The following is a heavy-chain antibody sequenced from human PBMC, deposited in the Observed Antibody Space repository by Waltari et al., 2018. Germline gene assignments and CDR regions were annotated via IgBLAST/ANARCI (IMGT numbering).Heavy chain of an antibody. J-gene: IGHJ6*03. V-gene: IGHV4-38-2*01. CDR1: GYSIRSGYY. CDR3: ASLLLGYCSGGSCYSASYYYYMDV. D-gene: IGHD2-15*01. CDR2: IYHSGST. Sequence: VQLQESGPGLVKPSETLSLTCAVSGYSIRSGYYWGWIRQPPGKRLEWIGSIYHSGSTYYNPSLKSRVTISVDTSKNQFSLKLSSVTAADTAVYYCASLLLGYCSGGSCYSASYYYYMDVWGKGTTVTVSS.